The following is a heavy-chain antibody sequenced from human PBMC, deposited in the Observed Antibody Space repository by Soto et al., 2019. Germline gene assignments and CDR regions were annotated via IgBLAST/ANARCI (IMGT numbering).Heavy chain of an antibody. J-gene: IGHJ6*02. V-gene: IGHV3-23*01. D-gene: IGHD3-22*01. Sequence: EVQLLESGGGLVQPGGSLRLSCAASGFTFSSYAMSWVRQAPGKGLEWVSAISGSGGNTYYADSVKGRFTISRDNYKNALFLHINSLRAADTAVYYCAKSHSSSGYWNYYYYGMDVWGQGTTVTVSS. CDR1: GFTFSSYA. CDR2: ISGSGGNT. CDR3: AKSHSSSGYWNYYYYGMDV.